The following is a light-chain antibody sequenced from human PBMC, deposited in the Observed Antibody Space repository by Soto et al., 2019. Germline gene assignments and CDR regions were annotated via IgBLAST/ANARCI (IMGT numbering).Light chain of an antibody. CDR1: RSVGLN. V-gene: IGKV3-15*01. Sequence: EIVMTQSPATLSVSPGESATLSCRASRSVGLNLAWYQHKPGQAPRLLLYGASTRAPGIPARFGGSGSGTPFTLTISSLQSDDLAVYYCQQYIDWPLVIGPGNKVVIK. J-gene: IGKJ3*01. CDR3: QQYIDWPLV. CDR2: GAS.